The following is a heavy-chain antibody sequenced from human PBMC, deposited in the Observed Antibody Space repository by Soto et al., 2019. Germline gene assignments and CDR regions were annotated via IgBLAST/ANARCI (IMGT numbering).Heavy chain of an antibody. J-gene: IGHJ6*02. V-gene: IGHV1-46*01. D-gene: IGHD5-18*01. CDR2: INPSGGST. CDR3: ARVYPGGGGYSYGYYYYYGMDV. CDR1: GYTFTSYY. Sequence: QVQLVQSGAEVKKPGASVKVSCKASGYTFTSYYMHWVRQAPGQGLEWMGIINPSGGSTSYAQKFQGRVTMTRDTATRTVYMEVGSMRYEDTAVYYCARVYPGGGGYSYGYYYYYGMDVWGQGTTVTVSS.